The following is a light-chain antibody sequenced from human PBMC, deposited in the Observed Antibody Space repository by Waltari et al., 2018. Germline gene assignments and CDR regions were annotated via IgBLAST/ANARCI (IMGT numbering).Light chain of an antibody. J-gene: IGLJ1*01. CDR2: EVS. V-gene: IGLV2-14*01. CDR3: SSYTTSSAPGV. CDR1: DSDVGAYDF. Sequence: QSALTQPASVSGSPGQSITISCSGTDSDVGAYDFVSWYQQHPGKAPHLLIYEVSNRPSGISNRFAASKSANTASLTTSGLQAEDEADYYCSSYTTSSAPGVFGTGTRVTVL.